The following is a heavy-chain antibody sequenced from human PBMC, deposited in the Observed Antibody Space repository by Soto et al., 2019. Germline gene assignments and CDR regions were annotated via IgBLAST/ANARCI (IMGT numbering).Heavy chain of an antibody. CDR2: IYYSGSGST. V-gene: IGHV4-39*01. CDR1: GGSISSGAYY. D-gene: IGHD6-19*01. CDR3: ARHYHFIAVAGKKYYYYYGMDV. Sequence: SETLSLTCTVSGGSISSGAYYWTWIRQHPGKGLEWIGYIYYSGSGSTYYNPSLKSRVTISVDTSKNQFSLKLSSVTAADTAVYYCARHYHFIAVAGKKYYYYYGMDVWGQGTTVTVSS. J-gene: IGHJ6*02.